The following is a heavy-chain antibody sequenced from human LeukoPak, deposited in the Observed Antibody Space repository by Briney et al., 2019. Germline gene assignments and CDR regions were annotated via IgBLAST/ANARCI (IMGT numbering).Heavy chain of an antibody. CDR1: GGSINSYW. Sequence: NSSETLSLTCSVSGGSINSYWWSWSRQPAGKGLEFVGRIYTTGMTNYNPSLKTRVSMSVATSKNQFSLELRSVTAADTAVYFCARAGYTISSYRFDYWGQGALVTVSS. J-gene: IGHJ4*02. V-gene: IGHV4-4*07. CDR2: IYTTGMT. D-gene: IGHD3-16*02. CDR3: ARAGYTISSYRFDY.